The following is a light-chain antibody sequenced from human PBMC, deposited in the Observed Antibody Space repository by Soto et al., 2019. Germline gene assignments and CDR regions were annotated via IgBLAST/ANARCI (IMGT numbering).Light chain of an antibody. CDR1: QSVSSH. V-gene: IGKV3-20*01. CDR2: GAS. J-gene: IGKJ5*01. CDR3: QQYRMSPNT. Sequence: EIVLTQSPGTLSLSPGERATLSCRASQSVSSHLAWYQQRPGQAPRLLIYGASSRATGIPDRFSGSGAGTDFSLTIRGLKPEDFAVYYCQQYRMSPNTFGQGTRLEIK.